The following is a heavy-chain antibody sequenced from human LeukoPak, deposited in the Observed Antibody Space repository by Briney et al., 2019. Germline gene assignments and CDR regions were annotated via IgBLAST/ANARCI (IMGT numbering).Heavy chain of an antibody. CDR2: INHSGST. V-gene: IGHV4-34*01. CDR3: ARGRHNYDILTGYPRRNYYYYMDV. D-gene: IGHD3-9*01. J-gene: IGHJ6*03. Sequence: GSLRLSCAASGFTFSDYGMNWVRQPPGKGLEWIGEINHSGSTNYNPSLKSRVTISVDTSKNQFSLKLSSVTAADTAVYHCARGRHNYDILTGYPRRNYYYYMDVWGKGTTVTVSS. CDR1: GFTFSDYG.